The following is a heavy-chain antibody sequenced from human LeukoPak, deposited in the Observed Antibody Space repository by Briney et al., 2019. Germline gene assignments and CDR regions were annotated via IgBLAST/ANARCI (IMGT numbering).Heavy chain of an antibody. J-gene: IGHJ4*02. Sequence: SDTLSLTCAVNGGSFSGYYWSWIRQPPGKGLEWIGEINHSGSTNYNPSLKSRVTISVDTSKNQFSLKLSSVTAADTAVYYCASIAVVVAATHYFDYWGQGTLVTVSS. CDR1: GGSFSGYY. CDR2: INHSGST. D-gene: IGHD2-15*01. CDR3: ASIAVVVAATHYFDY. V-gene: IGHV4-34*01.